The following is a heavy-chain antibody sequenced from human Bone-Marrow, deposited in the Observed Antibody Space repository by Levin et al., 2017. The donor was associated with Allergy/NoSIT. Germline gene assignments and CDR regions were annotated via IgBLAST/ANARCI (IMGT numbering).Heavy chain of an antibody. CDR2: IYWDNDK. Sequence: SGPTLVKPTQTLTLTCTFSGFSLTARPVGVGWIRQPPGMPLEWLALIYWDNDKRYNPSLKNRLSITMDASRNQVVLTITNMDPVDTSTYYCGNRRADNGQRKRADLDYRGQGALVTVSS. CDR1: GFSLTARPVG. J-gene: IGHJ4*02. V-gene: IGHV2-5*02. D-gene: IGHD2-8*01. CDR3: GNRRADNGQRKRADLDY.